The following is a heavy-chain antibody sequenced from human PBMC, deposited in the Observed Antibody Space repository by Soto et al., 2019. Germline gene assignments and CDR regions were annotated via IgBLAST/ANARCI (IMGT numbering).Heavy chain of an antibody. D-gene: IGHD3-22*01. Sequence: GGSLRLSCSASGSTFSSYAMHWVRQAPGKGLEYVSAISSNGGSTYYADSVKGRFTISRDNSKNTLYLQMSSLRAEDTAVYYCVKVYDYYDSSGYHRWGQGTLVTVSS. CDR1: GSTFSSYA. CDR3: VKVYDYYDSSGYHR. J-gene: IGHJ4*02. CDR2: ISSNGGST. V-gene: IGHV3-64D*06.